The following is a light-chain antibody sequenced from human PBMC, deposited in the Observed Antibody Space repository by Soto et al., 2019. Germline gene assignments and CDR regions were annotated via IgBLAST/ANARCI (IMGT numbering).Light chain of an antibody. CDR1: SSDVGGYNY. J-gene: IGLJ1*01. CDR2: EVS. CDR3: SSYTSSSKV. V-gene: IGLV2-14*01. Sequence: QSVLTQPASVSGSPGQSITISCTGTSSDVGGYNYVSWYQQHPGKAPKLMIYEVSNRPSGVSNRFSGSKSGNTASLTISGLQAEDEADYYCSSYTSSSKVFGTGTKVTGL.